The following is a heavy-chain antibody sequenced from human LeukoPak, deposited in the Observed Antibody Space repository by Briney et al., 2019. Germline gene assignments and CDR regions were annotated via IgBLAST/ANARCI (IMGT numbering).Heavy chain of an antibody. Sequence: GGSLRLSCAASGFAASGFTFSTFGMHWVRQAPGKGLEYVSAISSNGGSTYYANSVKGRFTISRDNPKNTLYLQMGSLRAEDMAVYYCARDAYSSGWTDYWGQGTLVTVSS. CDR3: ARDAYSSGWTDY. CDR2: ISSNGGST. V-gene: IGHV3-64*01. CDR1: GFAASGFTFSTFG. D-gene: IGHD6-19*01. J-gene: IGHJ4*02.